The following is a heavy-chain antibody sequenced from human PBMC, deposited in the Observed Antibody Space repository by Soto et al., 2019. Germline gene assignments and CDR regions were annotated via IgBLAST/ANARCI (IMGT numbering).Heavy chain of an antibody. CDR1: GGPFASSA. V-gene: IGHV1-69*14. CDR3: AGDLLGVGATKAKTDD. CDR2: IIPVFGTA. D-gene: IGHD1-26*01. Sequence: QVQLEQSEAEMKRPGSSVKVSCKASGGPFASSAIVWVRQAPGQGLEWMGGIIPVFGTANYTQKFQGRLTVTADKSTTTAYMELSSLTSDDTAVYCCAGDLLGVGATKAKTDDWGQGTLVIVSS. J-gene: IGHJ4*02.